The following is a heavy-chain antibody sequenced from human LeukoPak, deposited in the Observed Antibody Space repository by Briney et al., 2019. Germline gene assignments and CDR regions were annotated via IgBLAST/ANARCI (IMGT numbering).Heavy chain of an antibody. V-gene: IGHV3-23*01. D-gene: IGHD3-22*01. J-gene: IGHJ4*02. CDR1: GFAFSNSA. CDR2: ISGIVSGT. Sequence: PGGSLRLSCAATGFAFSNSAMTWVRPGPGKGLEWVSGISGIVSGTYYADSVKGRFTISRDNSKNTLYLQMNSLRAEDTAVYYCAKHYYDSSGYFYCFDYWGQGTLVTVSS. CDR3: AKHYYDSSGYFYCFDY.